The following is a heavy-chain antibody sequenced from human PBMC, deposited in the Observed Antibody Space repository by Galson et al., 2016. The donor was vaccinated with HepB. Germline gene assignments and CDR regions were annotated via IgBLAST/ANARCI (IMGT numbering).Heavy chain of an antibody. CDR2: TNPGNGNT. CDR1: GYAFISYA. Sequence: SVKVSCKASGYAFISYAIHWVRQAPGQRLEWVGWTNPGNGNTKYSQNFQGRVTISRDTSASIGYMELSSLRSEGTAVYYCARDPLNCDSTSCHDYYYDCMDVWGQGTTVTVSS. V-gene: IGHV1-3*01. D-gene: IGHD2-2*01. J-gene: IGHJ6*02. CDR3: ARDPLNCDSTSCHDYYYDCMDV.